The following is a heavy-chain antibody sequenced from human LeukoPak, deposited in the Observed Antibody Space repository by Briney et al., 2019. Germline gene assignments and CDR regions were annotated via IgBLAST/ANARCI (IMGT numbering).Heavy chain of an antibody. CDR3: ARDLGWGNDYGY. J-gene: IGHJ4*02. Sequence: PGGSLRLSCAASGLTVSSNYMSWVRQAPGKGLEWVSVIYSGGGTYYADSVKGRFTISRDTSKNMLYLRVNSLRVEDTAVYYCARDLGWGNDYGYWGQGTLVTVSS. D-gene: IGHD5-12*01. V-gene: IGHV3-66*01. CDR2: IYSGGGT. CDR1: GLTVSSNY.